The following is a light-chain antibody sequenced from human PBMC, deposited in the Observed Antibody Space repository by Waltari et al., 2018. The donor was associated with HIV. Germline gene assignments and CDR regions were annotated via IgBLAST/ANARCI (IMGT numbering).Light chain of an antibody. CDR3: QQYYSSPLT. V-gene: IGKV4-1*01. J-gene: IGKJ4*01. CDR1: RSLLYTNKNY. Sequence: DVVLTQSPDSQAVSLGERATIHCKSDRSLLYTNKNYLAWYQQKPGQPPKLLISWASTRESGVPDRFSGSGSGTDFTLTITSLQAQDVAVYYCQQYYSSPLTFGGGTKVEIK. CDR2: WAS.